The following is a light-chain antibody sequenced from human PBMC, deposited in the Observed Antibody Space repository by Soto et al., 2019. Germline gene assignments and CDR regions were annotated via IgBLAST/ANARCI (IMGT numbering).Light chain of an antibody. Sequence: QSVLTQPASVSGSPGQSITLSCTGTSSDVGGYNYVSWYQQHPGKAPKLMIYDVSNRPSGVSNRFSGSKSGNTASLTISGLQAEDEADYYCSSYTSSSPPLYVFGTGTKVTVL. CDR3: SSYTSSSPPLYV. CDR1: SSDVGGYNY. CDR2: DVS. V-gene: IGLV2-14*01. J-gene: IGLJ1*01.